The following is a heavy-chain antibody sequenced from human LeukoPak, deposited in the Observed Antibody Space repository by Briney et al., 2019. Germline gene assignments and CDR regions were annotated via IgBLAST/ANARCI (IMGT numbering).Heavy chain of an antibody. V-gene: IGHV3-48*03. CDR2: ISSSGSTI. CDR1: GFTFSSYE. D-gene: IGHD6-19*01. CDR3: ARDLGYSSGPNY. J-gene: IGHJ4*02. Sequence: GGSLRLSCAASGFTFSSYEMNWVRQAPGKGREWVSYISSSGSTIYYADSVKGRFTISRDNAKNSLYLQMNSLRAEDTAVYYCARDLGYSSGPNYWGQGTRVTVSS.